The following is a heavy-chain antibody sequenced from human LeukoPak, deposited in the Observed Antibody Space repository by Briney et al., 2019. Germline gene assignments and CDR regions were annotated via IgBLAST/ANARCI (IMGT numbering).Heavy chain of an antibody. CDR1: GGTFSSYA. CDR2: IIPIFGTA. Sequence: PRASVKVSCKASGGTFSSYAISWVRQAPGQGLEWMGGIIPIFGTANYAQKFRGRVTITADESTSTAYMELSSLRSEDTAVYYCARAGIAAAGTLDYWGQGTLVTVSS. V-gene: IGHV1-69*01. J-gene: IGHJ4*02. D-gene: IGHD6-13*01. CDR3: ARAGIAAAGTLDY.